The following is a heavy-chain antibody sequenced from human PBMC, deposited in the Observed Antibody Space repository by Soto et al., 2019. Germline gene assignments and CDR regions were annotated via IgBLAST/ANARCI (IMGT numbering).Heavy chain of an antibody. CDR2: IIPIFGTA. CDR1: GVTFSSYA. CDR3: ASPSQGYNGYDQYYFDY. Sequence: SVKVSCKASGVTFSSYAISWVRQAPGQGLEWMGGIIPIFGTANYAQKFQGRVTITADESTSTAYMELSSLRSEDTAVYYCASPSQGYNGYDQYYFDYWGQGTLVTVSS. J-gene: IGHJ4*02. V-gene: IGHV1-69*13. D-gene: IGHD5-12*01.